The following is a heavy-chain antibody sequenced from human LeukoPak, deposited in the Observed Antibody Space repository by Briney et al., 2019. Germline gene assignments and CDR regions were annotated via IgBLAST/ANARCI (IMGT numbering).Heavy chain of an antibody. CDR2: IYYSGST. Sequence: PSETLSLTCTVSGGSISSYYWSWIRQPPGKGLEWIGYIYYSGSTNYNPSLKSRVTISVDTSKNQFSLKLSSVTAADTAVYYCARMVVRGVITDYWGQGTLVTVSS. CDR1: GGSISSYY. D-gene: IGHD3-10*01. V-gene: IGHV4-59*01. CDR3: ARMVVRGVITDY. J-gene: IGHJ4*02.